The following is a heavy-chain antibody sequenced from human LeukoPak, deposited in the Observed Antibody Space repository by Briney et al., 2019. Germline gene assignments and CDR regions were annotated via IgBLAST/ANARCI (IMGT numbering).Heavy chain of an antibody. Sequence: NTSETLSLTCAVYGGSFSGYFWGWIRQPPGKGPEWIGSIFHSGSVYYNPSLQSRVTISVDTSTNRFSLKLTSVTAADTALYYCARVVASTSIDSWGQGTLVTVSS. V-gene: IGHV4-38-2*01. CDR2: IFHSGSV. CDR3: ARVVASTSIDS. J-gene: IGHJ4*02. CDR1: GGSFSGYF. D-gene: IGHD2-15*01.